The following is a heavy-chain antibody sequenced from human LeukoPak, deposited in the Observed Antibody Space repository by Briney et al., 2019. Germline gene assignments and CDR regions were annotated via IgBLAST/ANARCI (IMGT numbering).Heavy chain of an antibody. CDR3: ARLGTTGDLDY. CDR2: INAGSDNT. D-gene: IGHD4-17*01. CDR1: GYTFTSYA. Sequence: GASVKVSCKASGYTFTSYAIHWVRQASGQRLEWMGWINAGSDNTKYSQKFQGRVTITKDTSASTAYMELSSLRSEDTAVYYCARLGTTGDLDYWGQGTLVTVSS. J-gene: IGHJ4*02. V-gene: IGHV1-3*01.